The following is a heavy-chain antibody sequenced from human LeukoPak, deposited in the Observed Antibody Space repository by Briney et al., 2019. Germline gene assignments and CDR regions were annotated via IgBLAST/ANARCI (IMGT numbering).Heavy chain of an antibody. D-gene: IGHD3-22*01. CDR1: GGSFSGYY. Sequence: SETLSLTCAVYGGSFSGYYWSWIRQPPGEGLEWIGEINHSGSTNYNPSLKSRVTISVDTSKNQFSLKLSSVTAADTAVYYCAGASYDSSGVHWGQGTLVTVSS. CDR2: INHSGST. V-gene: IGHV4-34*01. J-gene: IGHJ4*02. CDR3: AGASYDSSGVH.